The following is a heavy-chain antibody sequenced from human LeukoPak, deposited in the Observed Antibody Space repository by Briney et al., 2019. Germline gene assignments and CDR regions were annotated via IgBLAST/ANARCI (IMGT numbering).Heavy chain of an antibody. CDR2: ITAYNGNI. Sequence: GASVKVSCKASGYTFASYGISWVRQAPGQRLEWMGWITAYNGNIKYAQKLQGRVTMTTDTSTSTAYIEVRSLRSDDTAVYYCARGGATTAIDYWGQGTQVTVSS. V-gene: IGHV1-18*01. D-gene: IGHD4/OR15-4a*01. CDR3: ARGGATTAIDY. CDR1: GYTFASYG. J-gene: IGHJ4*02.